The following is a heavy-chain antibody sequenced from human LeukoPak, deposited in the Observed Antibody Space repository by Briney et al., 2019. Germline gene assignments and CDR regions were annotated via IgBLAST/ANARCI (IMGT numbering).Heavy chain of an antibody. D-gene: IGHD2-8*02. V-gene: IGHV1-2*02. CDR3: ARAGLVVIPDI. CDR1: GYTFTAYY. Sequence: GPSVKVSCKTSGYTFTAYYLHWVRQAPGQGLEWMGWINPNSGDTNYARKFQGRVAMTRDTSISTAYMELSRLRSDDTAVYYCARAGLVVIPDIWGQGTLVTVSS. J-gene: IGHJ4*02. CDR2: INPNSGDT.